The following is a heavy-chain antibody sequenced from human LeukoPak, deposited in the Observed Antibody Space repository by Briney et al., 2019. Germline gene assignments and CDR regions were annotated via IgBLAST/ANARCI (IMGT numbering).Heavy chain of an antibody. V-gene: IGHV3-74*01. J-gene: IGHJ2*01. CDR2: INSDGSKI. D-gene: IGHD4-17*01. CDR1: GFTFSSYW. Sequence: GGSLRLSCAASGFTFSSYWIHSVRQAPGKGLVWVSRINSDGSKIRYADSVKGRFTISRDNAENTVYLQMNSLRAEDTAVYYCTRDLYGDYWYFDLWGRGTLVTVSS. CDR3: TRDLYGDYWYFDL.